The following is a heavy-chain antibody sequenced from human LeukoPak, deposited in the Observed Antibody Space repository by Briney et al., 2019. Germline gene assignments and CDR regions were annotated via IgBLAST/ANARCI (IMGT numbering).Heavy chain of an antibody. CDR3: ARGDRRGGNSYFDY. D-gene: IGHD4-23*01. CDR2: INSDGSST. J-gene: IGHJ4*02. Sequence: PGGSLRLYCAASGFTFSSYWMHWVRQASGKGLVWVSRINSDGSSTSYADSVKGRFTISRDNAKNTLYLQMNSLRAEDTAVYYCARGDRRGGNSYFDYWGQGTLVTVSS. CDR1: GFTFSSYW. V-gene: IGHV3-74*01.